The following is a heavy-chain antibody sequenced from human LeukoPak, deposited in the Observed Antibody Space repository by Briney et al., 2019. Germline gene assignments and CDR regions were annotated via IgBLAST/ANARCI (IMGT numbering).Heavy chain of an antibody. Sequence: AGGSLRLSCAASGFTFSRDWMHWVRQAPGKGLVWVSRISDDGSITTYADSVKGRFTISRDNSKNTLYLQMNSLRAEDTAVYYCARGGKGSSWYEDAFDIWGQGTMVTVSS. J-gene: IGHJ3*02. CDR1: GFTFSRDW. CDR2: ISDDGSIT. D-gene: IGHD6-13*01. V-gene: IGHV3-74*03. CDR3: ARGGKGSSWYEDAFDI.